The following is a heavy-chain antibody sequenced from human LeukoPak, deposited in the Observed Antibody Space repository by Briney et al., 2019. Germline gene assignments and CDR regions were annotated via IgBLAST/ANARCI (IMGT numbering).Heavy chain of an antibody. V-gene: IGHV3-23*01. D-gene: IGHD3-16*01. CDR1: GFTFSSYG. J-gene: IGHJ5*02. Sequence: GGSLRLSCAASGFTFSSYGMNWVRQAPGKGLEWVSGITGSGGNRYYTDSVKGRFTISRDNSKNTLYLQMNSLRAEDTAVYYCAKDDNYIRFLSWGQGTLVTVSS. CDR3: AKDDNYIRFLS. CDR2: ITGSGGNR.